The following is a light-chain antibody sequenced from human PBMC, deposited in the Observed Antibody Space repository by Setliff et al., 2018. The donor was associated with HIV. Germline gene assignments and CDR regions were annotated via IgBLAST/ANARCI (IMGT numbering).Light chain of an antibody. Sequence: QSVLTQSASVSGSPGQSITISCTGTSSDVGSYNLVSWYQQHPGDGPKPMIYEVTKRPSGVSDRFSGSKSGNTASLTISGLQAEDEADYYCFSYAGSSIFVFGGGTKVTVL. CDR2: EVT. CDR1: SSDVGSYNL. J-gene: IGLJ3*02. V-gene: IGLV2-23*02. CDR3: FSYAGSSIFV.